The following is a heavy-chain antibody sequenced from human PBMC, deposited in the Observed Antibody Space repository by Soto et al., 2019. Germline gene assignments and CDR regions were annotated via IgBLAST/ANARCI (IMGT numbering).Heavy chain of an antibody. V-gene: IGHV3-11*05. Sequence: QVQLVESGGGLVKPGGSLRLSCAASGFTSSDFYMTWIRQAPGKGLEWISDISSRSTYTNYSDSVKGRFTISRDNAKNSLHLQMNSLRAEDTAVYYCGRLQGTTSIDYWGQGTLVTVSS. J-gene: IGHJ4*02. CDR1: GFTSSDFY. CDR3: GRLQGTTSIDY. CDR2: ISSRSTYT. D-gene: IGHD2-2*01.